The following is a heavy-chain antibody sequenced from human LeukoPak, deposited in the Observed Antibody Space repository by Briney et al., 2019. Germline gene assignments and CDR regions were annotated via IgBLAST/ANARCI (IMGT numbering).Heavy chain of an antibody. J-gene: IGHJ4*02. D-gene: IGHD3-9*01. CDR1: GFTFTIYW. Sequence: GGSLRLSCAASGFTFTIYWMSWVRQAPGKGLEWVANIDQDGREKSFVDSVKGRFSISRDNAKNTLHLRMNSLRVEDTGVYYCARGRYLDWLPYFFDYWGQGTLVTASS. CDR2: IDQDGREK. V-gene: IGHV3-7*01. CDR3: ARGRYLDWLPYFFDY.